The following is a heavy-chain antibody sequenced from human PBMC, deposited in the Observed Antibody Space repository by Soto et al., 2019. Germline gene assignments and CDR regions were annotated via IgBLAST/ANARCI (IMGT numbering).Heavy chain of an antibody. J-gene: IGHJ4*02. CDR2: INHSGST. CDR1: GGSFSGYY. CDR3: ARGPLYGDYVSRTTYYFDY. V-gene: IGHV4-34*01. D-gene: IGHD4-17*01. Sequence: PSETLSLTCAVYGGSFSGYYWSWIRQPPGKGLEWIGEINHSGSTNYNPSLKSRVTISVDTSKNQFSLKLSSVTAADTAVYYCARGPLYGDYVSRTTYYFDYWGQGTLVTVSS.